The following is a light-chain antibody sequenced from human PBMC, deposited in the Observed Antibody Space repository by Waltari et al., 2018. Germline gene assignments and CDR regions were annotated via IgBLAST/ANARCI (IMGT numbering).Light chain of an antibody. CDR1: QSVRSN. V-gene: IGKV3-15*01. CDR2: GAS. CDR3: QQYNNWPLT. Sequence: EIVMTQSPATLSVSPGERATLSCRASQSVRSNLAWYQQKPGQAPRLLIYGASTRATGIPARFSGSGSGTEFTLTISSLQSEDFAVYYCQQYNNWPLTFGQGTKVEIK. J-gene: IGKJ1*01.